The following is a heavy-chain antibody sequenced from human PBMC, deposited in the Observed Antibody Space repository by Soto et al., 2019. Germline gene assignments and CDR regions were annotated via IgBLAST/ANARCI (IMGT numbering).Heavy chain of an antibody. CDR2: VYYTGDT. CDR1: SGPDRSHN. J-gene: IGHJ6*02. D-gene: IGHD4-17*01. Sequence: QVQLQQSGPRLVKPSETLSLTCTVSSGPDRSHNWGWIRQPPGRGLEWIGYVYYTGDTAYNPSLTSRVTISADTSTNDISLTLSSVTAADTAVYYCVRLGIDYLHGLVDVWGQGTTVSVSS. CDR3: VRLGIDYLHGLVDV. V-gene: IGHV4-59*02.